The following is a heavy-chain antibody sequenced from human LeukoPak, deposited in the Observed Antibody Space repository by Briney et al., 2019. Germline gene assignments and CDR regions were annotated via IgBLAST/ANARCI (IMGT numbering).Heavy chain of an antibody. CDR1: GFTFSSYG. J-gene: IGHJ4*02. CDR3: AKPTSGDGSFLIDY. CDR2: IWYDGSYT. V-gene: IGHV3-33*06. Sequence: GGSLRLSCAASGFTFSSYGMHWVRQAPGKGLEWVAVIWYDGSYTYYAESVKGRFTISRDNSRNTLYLQMSSLRAEDSAVYYCAKPTSGDGSFLIDYWGQGTLVTVSS. D-gene: IGHD1-26*01.